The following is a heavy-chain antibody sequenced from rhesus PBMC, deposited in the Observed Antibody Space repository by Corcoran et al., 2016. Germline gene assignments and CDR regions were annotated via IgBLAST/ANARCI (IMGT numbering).Heavy chain of an antibody. V-gene: IGHV4-160*01. J-gene: IGHJ4*01. CDR2: VYVPHGTP. CDR1: GDSITDTDY. Sequence: QVQLQGSGPGLVKPSETLSVTCTVSGDSITDTDYWNFIRHAPVRGLAWVGRVYVPHGTPANNPSLSSRVTISSDPSRSQFSLTLTSVTAADTAIYYCVRATGTTSSYYFDSWGQGVLVTVSS. D-gene: IGHD1-44*01. CDR3: VRATGTTSSYYFDS.